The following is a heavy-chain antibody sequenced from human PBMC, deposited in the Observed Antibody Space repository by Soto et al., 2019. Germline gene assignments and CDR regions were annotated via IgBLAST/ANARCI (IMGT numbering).Heavy chain of an antibody. Sequence: GGSLRLSCAASGFTFSSYAMNWVRQAPGKGLEWVSTISGNGGTTYYADSVKGRFTISRDNSKNTLYLQMNSLRAEDTAVYYCAKDSSGYYYSYSYWGQGTLVTVSS. D-gene: IGHD3-22*01. J-gene: IGHJ4*02. CDR2: ISGNGGTT. CDR3: AKDSSGYYYSYSY. V-gene: IGHV3-23*01. CDR1: GFTFSSYA.